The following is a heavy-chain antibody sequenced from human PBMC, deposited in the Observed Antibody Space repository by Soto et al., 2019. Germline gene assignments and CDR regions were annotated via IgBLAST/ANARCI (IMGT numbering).Heavy chain of an antibody. Sequence: ASVKVSCKVSGSTFTDLSVHWVRQAPGKGLEWMGGFDPEEDETIYAQKFKGRVAMTEDTSTDTAYMELSSLRSEDTAMYYCATGSGFGKWGHTSPFSYGMDVWGQGTAVTVSS. CDR2: FDPEEDET. V-gene: IGHV1-24*01. D-gene: IGHD3-10*01. CDR3: ATGSGFGKWGHTSPFSYGMDV. J-gene: IGHJ6*02. CDR1: GSTFTDLS.